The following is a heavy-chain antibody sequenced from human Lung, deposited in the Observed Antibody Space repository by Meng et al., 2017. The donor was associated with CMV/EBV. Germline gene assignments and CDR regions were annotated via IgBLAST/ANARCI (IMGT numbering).Heavy chain of an antibody. CDR1: GFTFSSYG. V-gene: IGHV3-33*06. CDR3: AKDLTSFYYYGSGSSLDY. CDR2: IWYDGSNK. D-gene: IGHD3-10*01. Sequence: GGSLRLSCAASGFTFSSYGMHWVRQAPGKGLEWVAVIWYDGSNKYYADSVKGRFTISRDNSKNTLYLQMNSLRAEDTAVYYCAKDLTSFYYYGSGSSLDYWGQGXLVTVSS. J-gene: IGHJ4*02.